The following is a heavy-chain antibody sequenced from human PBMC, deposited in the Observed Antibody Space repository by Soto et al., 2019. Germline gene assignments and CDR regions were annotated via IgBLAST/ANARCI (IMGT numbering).Heavy chain of an antibody. J-gene: IGHJ4*02. Sequence: SETLSLTCTVSGGSISSSSYYWGWIRQPPGKGLEWIGCIYYSGSTYYNPSLKSRVTISVDTSKNQFSLKLSSVTAADSAVYYCARGDVRAESGPFDDWGQGILVTVSS. D-gene: IGHD6-13*01. CDR1: GGSISSSSYY. CDR2: IYYSGST. V-gene: IGHV4-39*07. CDR3: ARGDVRAESGPFDD.